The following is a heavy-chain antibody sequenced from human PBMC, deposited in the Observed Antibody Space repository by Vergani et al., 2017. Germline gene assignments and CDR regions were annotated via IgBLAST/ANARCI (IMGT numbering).Heavy chain of an antibody. V-gene: IGHV4-39*07. CDR3: ARDPAYCGGDCYIPGGYFDY. CDR2: IYYSGST. CDR1: GGSISSSSYY. Sequence: QLQLQESGPGLVKPSETLSLTCTVSGGSISSSSYYWGWIRQPPGKGLEWIGSIYYSGSTYYNPSLKSRVTISVDTSKNQFSLKLSSVTAADTAVYYWARDPAYCGGDCYIPGGYFDYWGQGTLVTVSS. D-gene: IGHD2-21*02. J-gene: IGHJ4*02.